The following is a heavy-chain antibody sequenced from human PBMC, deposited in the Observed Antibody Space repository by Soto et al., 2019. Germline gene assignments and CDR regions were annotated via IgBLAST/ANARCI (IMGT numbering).Heavy chain of an antibody. CDR1: RLTFSSYA. J-gene: IGHJ6*02. D-gene: IGHD3-3*01. CDR3: AKGPTTFAVAIHYYFYYGLDV. Sequence: GGSLRLSRAASRLTFSSYAMSWVRQTPGKGLEWVSAISSSGASTYAADSVKGRFTISRDNSKNTLYLQMNSLRAEDTAVYYCAKGPTTFAVAIHYYFYYGLDVWGQGTTVTVSS. V-gene: IGHV3-23*01. CDR2: ISSSGAST.